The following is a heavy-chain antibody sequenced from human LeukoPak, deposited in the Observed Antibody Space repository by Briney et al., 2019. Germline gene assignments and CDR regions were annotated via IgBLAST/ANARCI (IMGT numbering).Heavy chain of an antibody. D-gene: IGHD4-17*01. V-gene: IGHV3-21*01. Sequence: PGGSLSLSCAASGFTLSSYSMNWVRQAPGKRLEWVSSISSSSSYIYYADSVKGRFTTSRDNAKNSLYLQMNSLRAEDTAVYYCAKPTTVTTSGAFDIWGQGTMVTVSS. CDR3: AKPTTVTTSGAFDI. CDR2: ISSSSSYI. CDR1: GFTLSSYS. J-gene: IGHJ3*02.